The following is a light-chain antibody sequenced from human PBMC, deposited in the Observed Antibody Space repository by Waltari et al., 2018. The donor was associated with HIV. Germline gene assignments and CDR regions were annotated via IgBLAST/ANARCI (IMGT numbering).Light chain of an antibody. CDR3: CSYAGSYGVV. CDR2: DVS. J-gene: IGLJ2*01. V-gene: IGLV2-11*01. Sequence: QSALTQPRSVSGSPGQSVTISCTGTSSDVGGYNYVSWYQQHPGKAPKLTIYDVSKRPSGVPDRFSGSKSGNTASLTISGLQAEDEADYYCCSYAGSYGVVFGGGTKLTVL. CDR1: SSDVGGYNY.